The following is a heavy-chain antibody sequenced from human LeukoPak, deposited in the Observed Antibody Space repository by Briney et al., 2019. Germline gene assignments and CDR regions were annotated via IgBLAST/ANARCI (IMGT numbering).Heavy chain of an antibody. CDR2: IKEDGTET. CDR3: AREGRSLHTF. D-gene: IGHD5/OR15-5a*01. J-gene: IGHJ4*02. CDR1: GFMFSSNW. Sequence: GGSLRLSCAASGFMFSSNWMSWVRLAPGKGLEWVANIKEDGTETYYVDSVKGRFTISRDNAKNSLHLQMNSLRVEDTAVYYCAREGRSLHTFWGPGTLVTVSS. V-gene: IGHV3-7*03.